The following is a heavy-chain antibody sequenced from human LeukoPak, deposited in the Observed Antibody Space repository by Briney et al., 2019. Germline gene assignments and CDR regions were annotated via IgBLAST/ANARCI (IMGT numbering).Heavy chain of an antibody. Sequence: PGGSLRLSCAASGFTFSSYWMHWVRQAPGKGLVWVSRINSDGSSTSYADSVKGRFTISRDNAKNTLYLQMNSLRAEDTAVYYCAKAISVGATTDAADWGQGTLVTVSS. CDR1: GFTFSSYW. CDR2: INSDGSST. V-gene: IGHV3-74*01. CDR3: AKAISVGATTDAAD. J-gene: IGHJ4*02. D-gene: IGHD1-26*01.